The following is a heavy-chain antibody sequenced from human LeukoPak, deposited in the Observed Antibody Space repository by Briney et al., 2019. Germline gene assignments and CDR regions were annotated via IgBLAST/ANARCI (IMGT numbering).Heavy chain of an antibody. J-gene: IGHJ6*03. Sequence: KTSQTLSLTCTVSGGSISSGGYYWSWIRQPPGKGLEWIGYIYHSGSTYYNPSLKSRVTISVDRSKNQFSLKLSSVTAADTAVYYCARSAYYYYYYMDVWGKGTTVTVSS. CDR1: GGSISSGGYY. CDR3: ARSAYYYYYYMDV. CDR2: IYHSGST. V-gene: IGHV4-30-2*01.